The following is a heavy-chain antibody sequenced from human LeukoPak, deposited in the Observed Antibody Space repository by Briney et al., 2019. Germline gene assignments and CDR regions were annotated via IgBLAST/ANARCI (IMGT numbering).Heavy chain of an antibody. CDR2: MNAGNGNT. V-gene: IGHV1-3*03. CDR3: ARGRGTSGSNRDFYYYYYMDV. CDR1: GYIFTDYA. D-gene: IGHD2-15*01. Sequence: ASVKVSCKASGYIFTDYAIHWLRQAPGQRPEWMGWMNAGNGNTKYSQEFQGRITLIRDTSAATAYMELSSLRHDDLAVYYCARGRGTSGSNRDFYYYYYMDVWGKGTTVTVSS. J-gene: IGHJ6*03.